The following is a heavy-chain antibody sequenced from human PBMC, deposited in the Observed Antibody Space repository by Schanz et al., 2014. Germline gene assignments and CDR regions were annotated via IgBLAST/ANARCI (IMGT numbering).Heavy chain of an antibody. Sequence: QVHLMQSGAEAKKPGASVKVSCKAFGYSFTTYFIHWVRLAPGQGLEWMGWINVYNGDTKFAKTFQDRVTLTTDTSTSTAYMELRSLRSDDTAVYYCARNIIATARAYDIWGQGTMVTVSS. V-gene: IGHV1-18*04. D-gene: IGHD6-13*01. CDR1: GYSFTTYF. CDR3: ARNIIATARAYDI. CDR2: INVYNGDT. J-gene: IGHJ3*02.